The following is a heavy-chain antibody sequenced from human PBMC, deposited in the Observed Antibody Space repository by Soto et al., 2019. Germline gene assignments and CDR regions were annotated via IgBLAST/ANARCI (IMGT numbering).Heavy chain of an antibody. CDR3: ASGRGYCSESSCSYFDYFQH. Sequence: VESGGGVGQPGTSLRLSCAASGLTFNTYAMNWIRLAPGKGLEWVAVISNDGSNKYYADSVKGRFTISRDNSKNTVYLQMNSLRGEDTGVYYCASGRGYCSESSCSYFDYFQHWGQGALVIVSS. J-gene: IGHJ1*01. D-gene: IGHD2-2*01. CDR1: GLTFNTYA. V-gene: IGHV3-30*03. CDR2: ISNDGSNK.